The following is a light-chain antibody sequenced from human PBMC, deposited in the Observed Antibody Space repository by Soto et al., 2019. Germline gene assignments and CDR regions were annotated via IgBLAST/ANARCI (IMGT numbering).Light chain of an antibody. CDR3: RQYSSYPRT. J-gene: IGKJ1*01. CDR2: KAS. V-gene: IGKV1-5*03. Sequence: DIQMTQSPFTLSAFLGDRVTITCRASQTISNWLAWYQQKPGKAPKLLIYKASGLEGGVPSRFSGSGSGTEFTLTINNLQPDDFATYFCRQYSSYPRTFGQGTKVES. CDR1: QTISNW.